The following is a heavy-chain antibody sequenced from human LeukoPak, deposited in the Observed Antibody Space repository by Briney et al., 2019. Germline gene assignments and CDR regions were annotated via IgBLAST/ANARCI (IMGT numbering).Heavy chain of an antibody. D-gene: IGHD6-19*01. CDR2: IKSKVYGGTT. CDR1: GFTFRDYA. V-gene: IGHV3-49*04. Sequence: GGSLRLSCIGSGFTFRDYAMSWVRQAPGKGLEWVGFIKSKVYGGTTQYVASVKDRFTISRDDSKSIAYLQMNSLKTEDTAIYYCSREKLGGYSRDRPHDYYYYIDAWGKGTTVTVSS. CDR3: SREKLGGYSRDRPHDYYYYIDA. J-gene: IGHJ6*03.